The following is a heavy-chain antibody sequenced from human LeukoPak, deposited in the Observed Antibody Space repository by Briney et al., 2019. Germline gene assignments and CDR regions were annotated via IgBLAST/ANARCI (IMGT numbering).Heavy chain of an antibody. V-gene: IGHV6-1*01. CDR2: TYYRSKWYN. CDR3: ARGYCSGGSCYSDSALDY. J-gene: IGHJ4*02. CDR1: GDSLSSNSAA. D-gene: IGHD2-15*01. Sequence: SQTLSLTCALSGDSLSSNSAAWNWVRQSPSRGLEWLGRTYYRSKWYNDYAVSVKSLITINPDTSKNPFSLQLNSVTPEDTAVYYCARGYCSGGSCYSDSALDYWGQGTLVTVSS.